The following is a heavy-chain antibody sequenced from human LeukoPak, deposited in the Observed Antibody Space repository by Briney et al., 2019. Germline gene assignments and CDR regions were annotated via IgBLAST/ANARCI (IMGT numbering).Heavy chain of an antibody. D-gene: IGHD3-3*01. Sequence: ASVKVSCKASGYTFTGYYMHWLRQPPGQGLEWMGWINPNSGGTNYAQKFQGRVTMTRDTSISTAYMELSRLRSDDTAVYYCARTSLGYYDFWSGPAQNYFDYWGQGTLVTVSS. CDR1: GYTFTGYY. CDR3: ARTSLGYYDFWSGPAQNYFDY. CDR2: INPNSGGT. J-gene: IGHJ4*02. V-gene: IGHV1-2*02.